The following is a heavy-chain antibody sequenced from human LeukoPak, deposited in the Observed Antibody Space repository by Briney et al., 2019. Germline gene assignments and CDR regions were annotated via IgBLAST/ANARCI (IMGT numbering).Heavy chain of an antibody. J-gene: IGHJ4*02. D-gene: IGHD3-16*02. Sequence: GGSLRLSCAASGFTFSSYSMNWVRQAPGKGLEWVSSISSSSSYIFYEDSVKGRFTISRDNAKNSPYLQMNSLKAEDTAVYYCARSAVRRAYFDYWGQGTLVTVSS. CDR2: ISSSSSYI. V-gene: IGHV3-21*04. CDR1: GFTFSSYS. CDR3: ARSAVRRAYFDY.